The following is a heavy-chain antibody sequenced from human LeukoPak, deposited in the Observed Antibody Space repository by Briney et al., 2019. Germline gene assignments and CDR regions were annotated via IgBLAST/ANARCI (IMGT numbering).Heavy chain of an antibody. V-gene: IGHV4-34*01. CDR2: INHSGST. CDR3: ARGLLVVTSYYFDY. Sequence: SETLSLTCAVYGGSFSGYYWSWIRQPPGKGLEWIGEINHSGSTNYNPSLKSRVTISVDTSKNQFSLKLSSVTAADTAVYYCARGLLVVTSYYFDYWDQGTLVTVSS. D-gene: IGHD3-22*01. J-gene: IGHJ4*02. CDR1: GGSFSGYY.